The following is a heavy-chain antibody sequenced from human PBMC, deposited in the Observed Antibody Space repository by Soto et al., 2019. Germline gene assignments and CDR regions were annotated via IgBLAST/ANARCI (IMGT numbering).Heavy chain of an antibody. V-gene: IGHV3-30*18. D-gene: IGHD4-17*01. Sequence: QVQLVESGGGVVQPGRSLRLSCAASGFTFSSYGMHWVRQAPGKGLEWVAVISYDGSNKYYADSVKGRFTISRDNSKNTLYLQMNSLRAEDTAVYYCAKFFTVATPSSPGPGYWGQGTLVTVSS. CDR1: GFTFSSYG. CDR3: AKFFTVATPSSPGPGY. J-gene: IGHJ4*02. CDR2: ISYDGSNK.